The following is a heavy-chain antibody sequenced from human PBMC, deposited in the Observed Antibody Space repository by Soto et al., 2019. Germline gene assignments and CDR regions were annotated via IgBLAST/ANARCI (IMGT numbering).Heavy chain of an antibody. Sequence: SETLSLTCTVSGGSVSSSSYYWGWIRQPPGKGLEWIGSIYYSGSTYYNPSLKSRVTISVDTSKNQFSLKLSSVTAADTAVYYCARVWSGSSLTFDYWGQGTLVTVSS. CDR3: ARVWSGSSLTFDY. D-gene: IGHD6-13*01. CDR1: GGSVSSSSYY. CDR2: IYYSGST. V-gene: IGHV4-39*01. J-gene: IGHJ4*02.